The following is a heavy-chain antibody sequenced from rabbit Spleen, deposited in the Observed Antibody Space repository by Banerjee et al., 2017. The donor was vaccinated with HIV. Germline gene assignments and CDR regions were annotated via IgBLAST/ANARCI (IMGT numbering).Heavy chain of an antibody. CDR3: ARDTSSSFSSYGMDL. V-gene: IGHV1S45*01. Sequence: EQLEESGGGLVKPEGSLTLTCKASGVSLNDKDVMCWVRQAPGKGLEWIACIDTSNGDTDYANWPKGRFTISKASSTTVTLQMTSLTAADTATYFCARDTSSSFSSYGMDLWGQGTLVTVS. J-gene: IGHJ3*01. CDR1: GVSLNDKDV. CDR2: IDTSNGDT. D-gene: IGHD1-1*01.